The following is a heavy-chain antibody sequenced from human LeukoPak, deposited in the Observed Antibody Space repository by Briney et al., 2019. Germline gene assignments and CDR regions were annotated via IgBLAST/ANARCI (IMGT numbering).Heavy chain of an antibody. CDR1: GGSISSKNDY. V-gene: IGHV4-39*01. Sequence: KPSETLSLTCSVSGGSISSKNDYWGWIRQPPGKGLEWIGNIFYSGTTFYNPSLKNRVTISVDTSKNHFSLNLSSVTAADTAVYYCARRSSGRYGHWYAPWGQGTLVTVSS. CDR3: ARRSSGRYGHWYAP. D-gene: IGHD6-19*01. J-gene: IGHJ5*02. CDR2: IFYSGTT.